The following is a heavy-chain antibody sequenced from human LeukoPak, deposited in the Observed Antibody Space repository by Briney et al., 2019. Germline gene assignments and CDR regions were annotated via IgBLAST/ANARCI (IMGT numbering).Heavy chain of an antibody. J-gene: IGHJ6*02. CDR2: ISWNSGSI. D-gene: IGHD3-10*01. Sequence: GGSLRLSCSASGFTFDDYAMHWVRQAPGKGLEWVSGISWNSGSIGCADSVKGRFTISRDNAKNSLYLQMNSLRAEDTALYYCAKDISRGSGSYYTFYYYYGMDVWGQGTTVTVSS. CDR1: GFTFDDYA. V-gene: IGHV3-9*01. CDR3: AKDISRGSGSYYTFYYYYGMDV.